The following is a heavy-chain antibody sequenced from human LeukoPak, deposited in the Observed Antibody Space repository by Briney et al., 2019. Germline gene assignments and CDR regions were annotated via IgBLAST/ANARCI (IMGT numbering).Heavy chain of an antibody. V-gene: IGHV1-18*01. D-gene: IGHD3-22*01. Sequence: VRXXXXXGLEWMGWISAYNGNTNYAQKLQGRVTMTTDTSTSTAYMELRSLRSDDTAVYYCARGSSSGYYVTATFDYWGQGTLVTVSS. CDR2: ISAYNGNT. J-gene: IGHJ4*02. CDR3: ARGSSSGYYVTATFDY.